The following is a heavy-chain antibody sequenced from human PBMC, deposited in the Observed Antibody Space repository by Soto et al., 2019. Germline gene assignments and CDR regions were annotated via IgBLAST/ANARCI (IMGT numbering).Heavy chain of an antibody. Sequence: GGSLRLSCAASGFTVSNNYMGWVRQAPGKGLEWVSIIYSGGTTFYADSVKGRFTISRDNSKNSLYLQMSSLRADDTAVYYCAKLLPGTIIDFWGQGTLVTVSS. J-gene: IGHJ4*02. D-gene: IGHD1-1*01. CDR1: GFTVSNNY. CDR3: AKLLPGTIIDF. CDR2: IYSGGTT. V-gene: IGHV3-53*01.